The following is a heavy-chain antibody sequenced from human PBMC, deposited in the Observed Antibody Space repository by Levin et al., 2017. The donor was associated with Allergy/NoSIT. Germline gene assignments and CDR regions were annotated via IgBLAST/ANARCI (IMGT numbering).Heavy chain of an antibody. J-gene: IGHJ4*02. CDR1: GFSFSSYA. Sequence: LSLTCAASGFSFSSYAMSWVRQAPGKGLEWVSTITGSGSTTYYADSVRGRFTISRDNSRNTLYLQMNSLRDDDTAIYYCAKEGGYSGYDPTDSWGQGTLVTVSS. CDR2: ITGSGSTT. D-gene: IGHD5-12*01. V-gene: IGHV3-23*01. CDR3: AKEGGYSGYDPTDS.